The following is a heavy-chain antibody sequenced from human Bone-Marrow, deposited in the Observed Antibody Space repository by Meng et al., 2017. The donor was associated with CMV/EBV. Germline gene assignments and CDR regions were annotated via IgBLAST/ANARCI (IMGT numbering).Heavy chain of an antibody. CDR2: IYYSGST. Sequence: SETLSLTCTVSGGSISSSSYYWGWIRQPPGKGLEWIGSIYYSGSTYYNPSLKSRVPISVDTSKNQFSLKLSSVTAADTAVYYCARDDYGDNGDAFDIWGQGTMVTVSS. J-gene: IGHJ3*02. D-gene: IGHD4-17*01. V-gene: IGHV4-39*02. CDR1: GGSISSSSYY. CDR3: ARDDYGDNGDAFDI.